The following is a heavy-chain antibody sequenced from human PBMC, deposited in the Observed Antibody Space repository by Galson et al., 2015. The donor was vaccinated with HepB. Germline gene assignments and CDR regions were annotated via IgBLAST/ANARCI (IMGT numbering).Heavy chain of an antibody. Sequence: SLRLSCAASGFTFNGYSMNWVRQAPGKGLEWLSYISSSSSTTIYYADSVKGRFTISSDNAKSSLYLQMNSLTAEDTAVYYCARERGSIFSQLYYFDYWGQGALVTVSS. CDR1: GFTFNGYS. CDR3: ARERGSIFSQLYYFDY. J-gene: IGHJ4*02. D-gene: IGHD2-2*01. V-gene: IGHV3-48*04. CDR2: ISSSSSTTI.